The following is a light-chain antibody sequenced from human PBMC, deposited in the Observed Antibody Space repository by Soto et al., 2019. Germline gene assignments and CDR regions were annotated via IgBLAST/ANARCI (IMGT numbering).Light chain of an antibody. CDR3: AAWDDSLNGPL. J-gene: IGLJ3*02. CDR1: SSSIGSNA. CDR2: SNN. V-gene: IGLV1-44*01. Sequence: QSVVTQPPSASGTPGQRVTISCSGSSSSIGSNAVNWYQQLPGTAPTLLIYSNNQRPSGVPDRFSGSKSGTSASLAVNGLQSKDEADYYCAAWDDSLNGPLFGGGTKLTVL.